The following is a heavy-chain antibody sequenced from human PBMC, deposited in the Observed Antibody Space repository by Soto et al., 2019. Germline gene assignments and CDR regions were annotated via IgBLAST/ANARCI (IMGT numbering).Heavy chain of an antibody. CDR3: ARVYTVNYVGYFDY. D-gene: IGHD3-10*02. Sequence: SEPLSLTCTVSGGTIRSGGYCRICIRQLPGKGLEWIGFIFFTGSTSYNPSLKSRITMSIDTSKNQFSLKLSSVTAADTAVFYCARVYTVNYVGYFDYWGQGALVTVSS. CDR2: IFFTGST. CDR1: GGTIRSGGYC. J-gene: IGHJ4*02. V-gene: IGHV4-31*03.